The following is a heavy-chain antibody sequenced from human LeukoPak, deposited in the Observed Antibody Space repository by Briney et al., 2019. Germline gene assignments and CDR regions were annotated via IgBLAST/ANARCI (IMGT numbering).Heavy chain of an antibody. J-gene: IGHJ3*02. D-gene: IGHD5-18*01. Sequence: EASVKVSCKASGGTFSSYTISWVRQAPGQGPEWMGRIIPILGIANYAQKFQGRVTITADKSTSTAYMELSSLRSEDTTVYYCARDWWVGGYSYGNAFDIWGQGTMVTVSS. CDR2: IIPILGIA. V-gene: IGHV1-69*04. CDR3: ARDWWVGGYSYGNAFDI. CDR1: GGTFSSYT.